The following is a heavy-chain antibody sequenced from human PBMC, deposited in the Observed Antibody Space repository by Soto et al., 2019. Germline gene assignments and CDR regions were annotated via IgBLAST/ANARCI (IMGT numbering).Heavy chain of an antibody. J-gene: IGHJ5*02. Sequence: RASVKVSCKASGYTFTDYYTHWVRQAPGQGLEWMGWINAHSGGTEYAQKFQGRVTLTRDTSIATAYLTLTSLTSDDTALYYCAKDLTRQLAYWLDPWGQGTRVTVS. V-gene: IGHV1-2*02. CDR3: AKDLTRQLAYWLDP. D-gene: IGHD6-6*01. CDR1: GYTFTDYY. CDR2: INAHSGGT.